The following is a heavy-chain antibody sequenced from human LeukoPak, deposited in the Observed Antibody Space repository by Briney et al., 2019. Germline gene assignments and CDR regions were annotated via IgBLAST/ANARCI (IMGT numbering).Heavy chain of an antibody. CDR1: GFTFSSYG. CDR3: AKIRSSYGPGGYYYYYYGMDV. CDR2: ISYDGSNK. V-gene: IGHV3-30*18. J-gene: IGHJ6*02. D-gene: IGHD5-18*01. Sequence: GRSLRLSCAASGFTFSSYGMHWVRQAPGKGLEWVAVISYDGSNKYYADSVKGRFTISRDNSKNTLYLQMNSLRAEDTAVYYCAKIRSSYGPGGYYYYYYGMDVWGQGTTVTVSS.